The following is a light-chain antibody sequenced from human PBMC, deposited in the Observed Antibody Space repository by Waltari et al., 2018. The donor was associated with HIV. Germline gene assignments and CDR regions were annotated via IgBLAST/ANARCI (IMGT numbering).Light chain of an antibody. CDR2: TNN. CDR3: AAWNDRLSGYV. CDR1: SSKIGGNY. J-gene: IGLJ1*01. Sequence: VLPQPPPGSGTPGQRVTISCFGRSSKIGGNYVYWYQQLPGTAPKLLIYTNNQRPSGVPDRFSGSKSGTSASLAISGLRSEDEADYYCAAWNDRLSGYVFGTGTKVTV. V-gene: IGLV1-47*01.